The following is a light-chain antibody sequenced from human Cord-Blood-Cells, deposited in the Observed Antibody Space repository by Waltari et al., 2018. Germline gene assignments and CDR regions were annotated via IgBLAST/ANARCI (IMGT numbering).Light chain of an antibody. CDR2: EGS. CDR1: SSAVGSYNP. V-gene: IGLV2-23*01. Sequence: QSALTHPASLSRSPGQSLTITCTGTSSAVGSYNPVSWYQQHPGKAPKLMIYEGSKRPSGVSNRFSGSKSGNTASLTISGLQAEDEADYYCCSYAGSSTLVFGGGTKLTVL. CDR3: CSYAGSSTLV. J-gene: IGLJ2*01.